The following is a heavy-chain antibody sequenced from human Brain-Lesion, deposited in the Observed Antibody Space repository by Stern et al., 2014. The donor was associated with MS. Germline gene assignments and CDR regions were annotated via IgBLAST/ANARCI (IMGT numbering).Heavy chain of an antibody. CDR3: AKWPHHIAVAGTRYFQH. CDR2: ISGRGGRT. Sequence: EVQLVESGGGLVQPGGSLRLSCAASGFSFSTYAMSWVRQTPGKGLQWVSVISGRGGRTTYADSVKGRFTISRDNSKNTLYLQMDSLRADDTAVYYCAKWPHHIAVAGTRYFQHWGQGTLVTVSS. D-gene: IGHD6-19*01. J-gene: IGHJ1*01. CDR1: GFSFSTYA. V-gene: IGHV3-23*04.